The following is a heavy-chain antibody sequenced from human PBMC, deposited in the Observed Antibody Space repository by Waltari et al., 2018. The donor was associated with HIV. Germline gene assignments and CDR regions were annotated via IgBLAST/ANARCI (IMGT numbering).Heavy chain of an antibody. V-gene: IGHV4-39*01. CDR2: IYYSGST. J-gene: IGHJ4*02. Sequence: QLQLQESGPGLVKPSETLSLTCTVAGGSISDTTYYWGWIRQPPGKGLEWVGSIYYSGSTYYNPSLKSRVTISVDTSKSQFSLRLTSVTAADAALYYCARLHSSGWYFDHWGQGTLVTVSS. D-gene: IGHD6-19*01. CDR3: ARLHSSGWYFDH. CDR1: GGSISDTTYY.